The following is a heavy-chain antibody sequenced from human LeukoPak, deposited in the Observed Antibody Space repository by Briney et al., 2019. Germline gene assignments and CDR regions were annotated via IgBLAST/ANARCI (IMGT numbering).Heavy chain of an antibody. CDR1: GYTFTVYY. J-gene: IGHJ4*02. CDR2: INPNNGAT. V-gene: IGHV1-2*06. Sequence: ASVKVSCKASGYTFTVYYMHWVRQAPGQGLEWMGRINPNNGATNYAQKLQGRVTITGDTSISTAYMELSSLRSDDTAVYYCTRESGSYHGNDYWGQGTLVTVSS. CDR3: TRESGSYHGNDY. D-gene: IGHD1-26*01.